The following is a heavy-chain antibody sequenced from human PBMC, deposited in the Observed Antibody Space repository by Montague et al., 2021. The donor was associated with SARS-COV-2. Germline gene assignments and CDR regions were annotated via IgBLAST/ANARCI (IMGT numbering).Heavy chain of an antibody. J-gene: IGHJ5*02. D-gene: IGHD2-2*01. V-gene: IGHV4-39*01. Sequence: SETLSLTCTVSGGSISSSSYYWGWIRQPPGKGLEWIGSTYYSGSTYYNPSLKSRVTISVDTSKNQFSLKLSSVTAADTAVYYCARQRIFCSSTSCYDNWFDPWGQGTLVTVSS. CDR2: TYYSGST. CDR1: GGSISSSSYY. CDR3: ARQRIFCSSTSCYDNWFDP.